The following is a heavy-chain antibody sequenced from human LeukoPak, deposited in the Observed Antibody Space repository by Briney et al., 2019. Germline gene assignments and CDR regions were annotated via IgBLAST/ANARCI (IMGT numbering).Heavy chain of an antibody. D-gene: IGHD6-19*01. CDR3: ARHIEGFIAVAGFDY. J-gene: IGHJ4*02. V-gene: IGHV4-38-2*02. CDR2: IYHSGST. CDR1: GGSISSYY. Sequence: PSETLSLTCTVSGGSISSYYWGWIRQPPGKGLERIGSIYHSGSTYYNPSLKSRVTISVDTSKNQFSLKLSSVTAADTAVYYCARHIEGFIAVAGFDYWGQGTLVTVSS.